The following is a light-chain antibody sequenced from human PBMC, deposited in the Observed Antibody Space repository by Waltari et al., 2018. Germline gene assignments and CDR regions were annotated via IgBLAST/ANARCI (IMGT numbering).Light chain of an antibody. CDR1: SRDVGGYNF. V-gene: IGLV2-14*03. J-gene: IGLJ2*01. Sequence: QSALTQPASVSGSPGQSISISCTGTSRDVGGYNFVSWYQRLPGKAPKLIIYDVGNRPSGVSNRLSGSKSGNTASLLISGLQADDEADYYCCSYTRSGSLVFGGGTKLTVL. CDR3: CSYTRSGSLV. CDR2: DVG.